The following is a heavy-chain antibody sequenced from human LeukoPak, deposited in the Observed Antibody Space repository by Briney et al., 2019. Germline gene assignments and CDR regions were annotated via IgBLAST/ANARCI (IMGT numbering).Heavy chain of an antibody. CDR3: ARGAFGGVPDAFDI. CDR1: GFTFSSYG. J-gene: IGHJ3*02. V-gene: IGHV3-30*03. Sequence: PGRSLRLSCAASGFTFSSYGMHWVRQAPGKGLEWVAVISYDGSNKYYADSVKGRFTISRDNSKNTLYLQMNSLRAEDTAVYYCARGAFGGVPDAFDIWGQGTMVTVSS. D-gene: IGHD3-16*01. CDR2: ISYDGSNK.